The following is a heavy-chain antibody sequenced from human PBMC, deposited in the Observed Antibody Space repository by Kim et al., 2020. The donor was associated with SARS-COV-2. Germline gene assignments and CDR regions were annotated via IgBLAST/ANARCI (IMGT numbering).Heavy chain of an antibody. CDR2: ISWNGGSI. D-gene: IGHD5-18*01. CDR1: GFTFDDYA. CDR3: AKADTADYYGMDV. J-gene: IGHJ6*02. Sequence: GGSLRLSCAASGFTFDDYAMHWVRQAPGKGLEWVSGISWNGGSIAYADSVKGRFTTSRDNAKISLYLQMNSLTAEDTALYYCAKADTADYYGMDVWGQGTTVTVSS. V-gene: IGHV3-9*01.